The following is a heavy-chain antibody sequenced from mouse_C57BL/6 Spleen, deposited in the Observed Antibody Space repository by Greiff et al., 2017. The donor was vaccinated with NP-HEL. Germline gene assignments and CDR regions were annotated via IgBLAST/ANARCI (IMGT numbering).Heavy chain of an antibody. CDR2: IYPGDGDT. CDR3: ARSGSNYYFDY. J-gene: IGHJ2*01. D-gene: IGHD2-5*01. V-gene: IGHV1-82*01. Sequence: QVQLQQSGPELVKPGASVKISCKASGYAFSSSWMNWVKQRAGQGLEWIGRIYPGDGDTNYNGKFKGKATLTADKSSSTAYMQLSSLTSEDSAVYFCARSGSNYYFDYWGQGTTLTVSS. CDR1: GYAFSSSW.